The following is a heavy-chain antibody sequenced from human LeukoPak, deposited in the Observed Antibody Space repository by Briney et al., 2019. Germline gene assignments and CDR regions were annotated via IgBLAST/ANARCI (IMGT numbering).Heavy chain of an antibody. J-gene: IGHJ5*02. CDR1: GYTFTSYD. Sequence: ASVKVSCKASGYTFTSYDINWVRQATGQGLEWMGWINPNSGGTNYAQKFQGRVTMTRDTSISTAYMELSRLRSDDTAVYYCARSQSPYSYDFWSGKQNWFDPWGQGTLVTVSS. V-gene: IGHV1-2*02. CDR3: ARSQSPYSYDFWSGKQNWFDP. D-gene: IGHD3-3*01. CDR2: INPNSGGT.